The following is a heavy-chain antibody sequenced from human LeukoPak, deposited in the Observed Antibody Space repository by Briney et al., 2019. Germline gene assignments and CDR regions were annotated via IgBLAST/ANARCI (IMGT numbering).Heavy chain of an antibody. D-gene: IGHD3-22*01. Sequence: GGSLRLSCAASGFTFDDYGMSWVRQAPGKGLEWVSGINWNGGSTGYADSVKGRFTISRDNAKNSLYLQMNSLRAEDTALYYCAVAGGDYYDSSGYYSFDYWGQGTLVTVSS. V-gene: IGHV3-20*04. J-gene: IGHJ4*02. CDR1: GFTFDDYG. CDR3: AVAGGDYYDSSGYYSFDY. CDR2: INWNGGST.